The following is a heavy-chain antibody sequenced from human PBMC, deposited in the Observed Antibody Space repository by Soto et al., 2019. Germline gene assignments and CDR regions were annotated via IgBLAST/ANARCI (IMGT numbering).Heavy chain of an antibody. CDR2: IYYSGIS. D-gene: IGHD5-18*01. V-gene: IGHV4-30-4*01. J-gene: IGHJ4*02. CDR1: GASISSGGYY. CDR3: ARTEWIQLWFDY. Sequence: QVQLLESGPGLVKPSQTLSLICNVSGASISSGGYYWSWIRQRPGGGLEWLGFIYYSGISHYNPSLKSRATISVDTSQNQFSLRRISVTAADTAVYYCARTEWIQLWFDYWGQGALVTVS.